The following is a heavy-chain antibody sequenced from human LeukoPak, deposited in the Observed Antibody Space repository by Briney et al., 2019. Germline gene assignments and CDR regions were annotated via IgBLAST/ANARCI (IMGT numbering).Heavy chain of an antibody. CDR2: IYYSGST. V-gene: IGHV4-38-2*01. CDR3: ARHGFLKVPAAIGGPVDY. J-gene: IGHJ4*02. CDR1: GYSISSGYY. D-gene: IGHD2-2*01. Sequence: SETLSLTCAVSGYSISSGYYWGWIRQPPGKGLEWIGSIYYSGSTYYNPSLRSRVTISVDTSKNQFSLKLSSVTAADTAVYYCARHGFLKVPAAIGGPVDYWGQGTLVTVSS.